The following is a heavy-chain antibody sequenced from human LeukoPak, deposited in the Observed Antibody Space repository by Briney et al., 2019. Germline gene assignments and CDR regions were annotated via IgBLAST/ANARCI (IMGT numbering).Heavy chain of an antibody. J-gene: IGHJ5*02. Sequence: PSETLSLTCTVSGGSISSSSYYWGWIRQPPGKGLEWIGYIYYSGSTNYNPSLKSRVTISVDTSKNQFSLKLSSVTAADTAVYYCARGEARYSWQLPYNWFDPWGQGTLVTVSS. V-gene: IGHV4-61*05. CDR3: ARGEARYSWQLPYNWFDP. CDR1: GGSISSSSYY. D-gene: IGHD2-15*01. CDR2: IYYSGST.